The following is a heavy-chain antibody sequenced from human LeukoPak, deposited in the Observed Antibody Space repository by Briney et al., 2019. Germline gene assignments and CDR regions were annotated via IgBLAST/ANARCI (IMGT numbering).Heavy chain of an antibody. V-gene: IGHV1-69*13. CDR1: GGTFCSYA. CDR2: IIPIFGTA. CDR3: ASYYDSSGNYFDY. Sequence: SVKVSCKASGGTFCSYAISWVRQAPGQGLERMGGIIPIFGTANYAQKFQGRVTITADESTSTAYMELSSLRSEDTAVYYCASYYDSSGNYFDYWGQGTLVTVSS. J-gene: IGHJ4*02. D-gene: IGHD3-22*01.